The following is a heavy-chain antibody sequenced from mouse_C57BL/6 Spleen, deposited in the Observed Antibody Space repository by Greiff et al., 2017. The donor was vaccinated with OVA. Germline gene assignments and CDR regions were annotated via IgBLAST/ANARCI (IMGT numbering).Heavy chain of an antibody. CDR3: ARGGYDYDGFAY. D-gene: IGHD2-4*01. Sequence: EVQLVESGPGLVKPSQSLSLTCSVTGYSITSGYYWNWIRQFPGNKLEWMGYISYDGSNNYNPSLKNRISITRDTSKNQFFLKLNSVTTEDTATYYCARGGYDYDGFAYWGQGTLVTVSA. V-gene: IGHV3-6*01. J-gene: IGHJ3*01. CDR1: GYSITSGYY. CDR2: ISYDGSN.